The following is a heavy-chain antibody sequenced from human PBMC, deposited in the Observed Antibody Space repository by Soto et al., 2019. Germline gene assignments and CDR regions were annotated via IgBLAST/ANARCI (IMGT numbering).Heavy chain of an antibody. D-gene: IGHD3-22*01. CDR1: GDSVSSNNAA. CDR2: TYYRSKWYK. J-gene: IGHJ6*02. CDR3: ARDDSAGRTATTYYPYGMEV. V-gene: IGHV6-1*01. Sequence: PSQTLSLTCAISGDSVSSNNAAWNWIRQSPSRRLEWLGRTYYRSKWYKEYAVSVKSRISIKPDASQTQLSLQLNSVTPEDTAVYYCARDDSAGRTATTYYPYGMEVWREATTVTVSS.